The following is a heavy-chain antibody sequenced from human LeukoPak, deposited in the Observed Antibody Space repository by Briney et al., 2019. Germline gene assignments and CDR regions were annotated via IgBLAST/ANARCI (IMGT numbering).Heavy chain of an antibody. D-gene: IGHD1-26*01. CDR3: ARGPGIVGATTLRWFDP. J-gene: IGHJ5*02. V-gene: IGHV4-34*01. CDR2: INHSGST. CDR1: GGSFSGYY. Sequence: SETLSLTCAVCGGSFSGYYWSWIRQPPGKGLEWIGEINHSGSTNYNPSLKSRVTISVDTSKNQFSLKLSSVTAADTAVYYCARGPGIVGATTLRWFDPWGQGTLVTVSS.